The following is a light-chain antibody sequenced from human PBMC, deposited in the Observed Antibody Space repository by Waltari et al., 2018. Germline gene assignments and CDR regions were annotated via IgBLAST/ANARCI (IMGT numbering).Light chain of an antibody. V-gene: IGLV3-21*02. CDR3: QVWDSNNGQSNWV. Sequence: SYVLTQPPSVSVAPGQTARIACGGDTIENSRVHWYQQKPGQAPIMGIYDSRDRPSRIPERFSGSNSGTTATLTVSRVEAGDEADYFCQVWDSNNGQSNWVFGGGTRLTV. CDR2: DSR. CDR1: TIENSR. J-gene: IGLJ3*02.